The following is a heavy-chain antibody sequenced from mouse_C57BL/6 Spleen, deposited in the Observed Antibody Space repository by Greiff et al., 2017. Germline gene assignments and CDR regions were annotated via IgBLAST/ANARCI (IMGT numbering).Heavy chain of an antibody. J-gene: IGHJ2*01. D-gene: IGHD2-3*01. V-gene: IGHV1-4*01. CDR1: GYTFTSYT. CDR3: ARGRGDGHVPDY. CDR2: INPSSGYT. Sequence: VQLQQSGAELARPGASVKMSCKASGYTFTSYTMHWVNQRPGQGLEWIGYINPSSGYTKYNQKFKDKATLTADKSSSTTNMQLSSLTSEDSAVYYCARGRGDGHVPDYGGQGTTLTVSS.